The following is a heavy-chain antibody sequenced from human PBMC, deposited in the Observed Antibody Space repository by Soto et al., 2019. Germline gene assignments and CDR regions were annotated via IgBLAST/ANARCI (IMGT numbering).Heavy chain of an antibody. CDR1: GFTFDDYA. D-gene: IGHD4-17*01. V-gene: IGHV3-9*01. J-gene: IGHJ3*02. CDR2: ISWNSGSI. CDR3: AKDIIGDYTILSGLNI. Sequence: EVQLVESGGGLVQPGRSLRLSCAASGFTFDDYAMHWVRQAPGKGLEWVSGISWNSGSIGYADSVKGRFTISRDNAQNSLYLQMNSLRAEDTALYYCAKDIIGDYTILSGLNIWGQGTMVTVSS.